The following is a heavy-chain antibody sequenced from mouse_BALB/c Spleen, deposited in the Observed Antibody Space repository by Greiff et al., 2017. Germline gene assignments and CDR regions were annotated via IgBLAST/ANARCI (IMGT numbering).Heavy chain of an antibody. J-gene: IGHJ2*01. V-gene: IGHV5-6*02. CDR1: GFTFSSYG. CDR2: ISSGGSYT. D-gene: IGHD4-1*01. Sequence: EVKLEESGGDLVKPGGSLKLSCAASGFTFSSYGMSWVRQTPDKRLEWVATISSGGSYTYYPDSVKGRFTISRDNAKNTLYLQMSSLKSEDTAIYYSAQTGTDSLDYWGQGTTLTVSS. CDR3: AQTGTDSLDY.